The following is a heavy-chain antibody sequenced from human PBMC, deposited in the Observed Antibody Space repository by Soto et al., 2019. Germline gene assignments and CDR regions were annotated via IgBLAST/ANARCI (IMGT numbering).Heavy chain of an antibody. J-gene: IGHJ6*03. D-gene: IGHD6-6*01. Sequence: GGSLRLSCAASGFTVSSNYMSWVRQAPGKGLEWVSVIYSGGSTYYADSVKGRFTISRDNSKNTLYLQMNSLRAEDTAVYYCARAGIAARLNHKTHYMDVWGKGTTVTVSS. CDR2: IYSGGST. CDR1: GFTVSSNY. CDR3: ARAGIAARLNHKTHYMDV. V-gene: IGHV3-66*01.